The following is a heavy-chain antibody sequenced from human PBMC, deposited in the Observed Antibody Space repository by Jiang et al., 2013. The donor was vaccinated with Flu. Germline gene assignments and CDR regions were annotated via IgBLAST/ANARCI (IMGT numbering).Heavy chain of an antibody. CDR1: FTFSSYW. Sequence: FTFSSYWMHWVRQAPGKGLVWVSRINSDGSSTSYADSVKGRFTISRDNAKNTLYLQMNSLRAEDTAVYYCAXATVVTAQYYYFDYWGQGTLVTVSS. D-gene: IGHD2-21*02. CDR3: AXATVVTAQYYYFDY. CDR2: INSDGSST. J-gene: IGHJ4*02. V-gene: IGHV3-74*01.